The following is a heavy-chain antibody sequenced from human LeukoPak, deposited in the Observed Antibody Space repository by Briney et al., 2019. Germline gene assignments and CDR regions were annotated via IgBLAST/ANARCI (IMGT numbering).Heavy chain of an antibody. CDR3: ATLAASYYGMDV. D-gene: IGHD2-15*01. V-gene: IGHV1-24*01. CDR1: GYTLTELS. CDR2: FDPEDGET. J-gene: IGHJ6*02. Sequence: ASVTVSCKVSGYTLTELSMHWVRQAPGKGLEWMGGFDPEDGETIYAQKFQGRVTMTEDTSTDTAYMELSSLRSEDTAVYYCATLAASYYGMDVWGQGTTVTVSS.